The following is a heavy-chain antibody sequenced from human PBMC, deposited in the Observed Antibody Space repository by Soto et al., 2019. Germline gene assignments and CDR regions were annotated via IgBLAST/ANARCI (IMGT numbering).Heavy chain of an antibody. CDR3: ARVNGVYYDFWSGYSPSYYYYGMDV. CDR2: IYYSGST. Sequence: SETLSLTCTVPGGSISSYYWSWIRQPPGKGLEWIGYIYYSGSTNYNPSLKSRVTISVDTSKNQFSLKLSSVTAADTAVYYCARVNGVYYDFWSGYSPSYYYYGMDVWGQGTTVTVSS. J-gene: IGHJ6*02. CDR1: GGSISSYY. V-gene: IGHV4-59*01. D-gene: IGHD3-3*01.